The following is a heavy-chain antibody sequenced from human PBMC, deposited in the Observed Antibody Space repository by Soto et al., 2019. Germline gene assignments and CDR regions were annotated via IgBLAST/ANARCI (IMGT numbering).Heavy chain of an antibody. V-gene: IGHV3-23*01. CDR3: AKDSTNGDYEEGYYYYYYMDV. CDR1: GFTFSSYA. J-gene: IGHJ6*03. CDR2: ISGSGGST. Sequence: GGSLRLSCAASGFTFSSYAMSWVRQAPGKGLEWVSAISGSGGSTYYADSVKGRFTISRDNSKNTLYLQMNSLRAEDTAVYYCAKDSTNGDYEEGYYYYYYMDVWGKGTTVTVSS. D-gene: IGHD4-17*01.